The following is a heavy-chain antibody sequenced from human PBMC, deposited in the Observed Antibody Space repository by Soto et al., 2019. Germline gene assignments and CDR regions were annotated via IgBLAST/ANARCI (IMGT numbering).Heavy chain of an antibody. D-gene: IGHD5-18*01. Sequence: PGGSLRLSCAASGFTFSTYGMHWVRQAPGKGLEWVAVISYNGNNKYYADSVKGRFTISRDNSKNTLYLQMNSLRAEDTAVYYCAKDLDSGYSYSPPSGHWGQGTLVTVSS. CDR3: AKDLDSGYSYSPPSGH. V-gene: IGHV3-30*18. CDR2: ISYNGNNK. CDR1: GFTFSTYG. J-gene: IGHJ4*02.